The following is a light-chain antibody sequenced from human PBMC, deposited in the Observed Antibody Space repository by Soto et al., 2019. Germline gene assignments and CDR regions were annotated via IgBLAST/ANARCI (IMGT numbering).Light chain of an antibody. J-gene: IGKJ2*01. CDR3: QQYHNWPPQYT. CDR2: GAS. CDR1: QSVASN. V-gene: IGKV3-15*01. Sequence: EIVMTQSPASLSVSPGDGATLSCRASQSVASNVAWYQQKPGQGPRLLIHGASTRAGGVPARFSGSGSGTDFTLTINSLQSEDFAVYDCQQYHNWPPQYTFGQGTKLQIK.